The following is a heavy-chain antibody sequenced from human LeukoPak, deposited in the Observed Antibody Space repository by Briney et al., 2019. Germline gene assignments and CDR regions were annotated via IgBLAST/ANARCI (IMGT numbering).Heavy chain of an antibody. J-gene: IGHJ4*02. V-gene: IGHV4-31*03. D-gene: IGHD5-12*01. CDR2: IYYSGST. CDR3: ARGYGGYVFDY. CDR1: GGSIRSGGYY. Sequence: SETLSLTCTVYGGSIRSGGYYWSWIRQHPGKGLEWIGYIYYSGSTYYNPSLKSRVTISVDTSKNQFSLKLSSVTAADTAVYYCARGYGGYVFDYWGQGTLVTVSS.